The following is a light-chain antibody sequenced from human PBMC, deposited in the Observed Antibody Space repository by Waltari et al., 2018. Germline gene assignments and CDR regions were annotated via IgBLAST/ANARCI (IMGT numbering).Light chain of an antibody. V-gene: IGLV2-8*01. CDR1: TIPAHNY. CDR2: EVH. J-gene: IGLJ3*02. Sequence: QSALTQPPSASGSPGQSVTISCPGATIPAHNYIPWYQQHPGKAPKLIIPEVHKRPSGVPDRFAGSKSGNTASLTVSGLQPEDESNYYCFAYLGSDSWVFGGGTKLTVL. CDR3: FAYLGSDSWV.